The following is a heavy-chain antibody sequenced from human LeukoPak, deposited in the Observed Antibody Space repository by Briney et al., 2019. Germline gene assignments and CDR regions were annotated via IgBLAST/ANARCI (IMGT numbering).Heavy chain of an antibody. V-gene: IGHV1-2*02. CDR1: GYTFTDYY. CDR3: ARANFLYCSSSTCLFDY. D-gene: IGHD2-2*01. Sequence: ASVKVSCKASGYTFTDYYMHWVRQASGQGFEWMGWINPNDGDTNYAQKFQGRVTMTRDTSISTPHMEVSRLRSDDTAVYYCARANFLYCSSSTCLFDYWGQGTLVTVSS. J-gene: IGHJ4*02. CDR2: INPNDGDT.